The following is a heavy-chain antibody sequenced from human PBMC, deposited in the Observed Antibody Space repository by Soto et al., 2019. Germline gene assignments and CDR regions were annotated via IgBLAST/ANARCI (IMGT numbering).Heavy chain of an antibody. D-gene: IGHD3-22*01. J-gene: IGHJ4*01. CDR1: GYFIGSGYS. V-gene: IGHV4-38-2*02. CDR2: VYHSGNT. Sequence: SETLSLTCVVSGYFIGSGYSWGWIRQPPGKGLEWLGTVYHSGNTYYKPSLQSRVTISIDTSKNHFSLKLRSVTAADTAVYYCERDLHYFDGSGFHWEAPFEYWGHVNLVT. CDR3: ERDLHYFDGSGFHWEAPFEY.